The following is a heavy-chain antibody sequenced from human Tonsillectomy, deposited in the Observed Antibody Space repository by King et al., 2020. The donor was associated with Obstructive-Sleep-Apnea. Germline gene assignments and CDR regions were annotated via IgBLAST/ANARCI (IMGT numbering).Heavy chain of an antibody. J-gene: IGHJ4*02. CDR2: INHSGST. CDR1: GGSFSGYY. V-gene: IGHV4-34*01. D-gene: IGHD2-21*02. Sequence: VQLQQWGAGLLKASETLSLTCAVYGGSFSGYYWSWIRQPPGKGLEWIGEINHSGSTNYNPSLKSRVTISVDTSKIQVSLKLSSVTAADTVVYYCAREENCGGDCSPNYFDYWGQGTLVTVSS. CDR3: AREENCGGDCSPNYFDY.